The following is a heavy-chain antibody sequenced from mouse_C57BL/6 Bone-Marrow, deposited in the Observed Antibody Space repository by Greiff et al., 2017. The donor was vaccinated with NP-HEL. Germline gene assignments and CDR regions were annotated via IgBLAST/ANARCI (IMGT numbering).Heavy chain of an antibody. D-gene: IGHD2-5*01. CDR3: ARSYSNYVGVDY. Sequence: EVKLQESGGGLVQPGGSLSLSCAASGFTFTDYYMSWVRQPPGKALEWLGFIRNKANGYTTEYSASVKGRFTISRDNSQSILYLQMNALRAEDSATYYCARSYSNYVGVDYWGQGTTLTVSS. V-gene: IGHV7-3*01. CDR2: IRNKANGYTT. J-gene: IGHJ2*01. CDR1: GFTFTDYY.